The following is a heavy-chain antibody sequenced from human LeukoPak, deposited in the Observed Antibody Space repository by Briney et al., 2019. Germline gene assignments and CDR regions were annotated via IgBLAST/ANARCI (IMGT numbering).Heavy chain of an antibody. CDR3: ARDYKGRIAAADSV. CDR2: IIPIFGTA. Sequence: SVKVSCKASGGTFSSYAISWVRQAPGQGLEWMGRIIPIFGTANYAQKFRGRVTITTDESTSTAYMELSSLRSEDTAVYYCARDYKGRIAAADSVWGQGTLVTVSS. D-gene: IGHD6-13*01. J-gene: IGHJ4*02. CDR1: GGTFSSYA. V-gene: IGHV1-69*05.